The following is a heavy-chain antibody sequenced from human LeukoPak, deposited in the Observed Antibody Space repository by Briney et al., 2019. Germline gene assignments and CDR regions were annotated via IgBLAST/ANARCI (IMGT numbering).Heavy chain of an antibody. V-gene: IGHV3-53*01. CDR1: GFTVSSNY. CDR2: IYSGGST. Sequence: GGSLGLSCAASGFTVSSNYMSWVRQAPGKGLEWVSVIYSGGSTYYADSVKGRFTISRDNSKNTLYLQMNSLRAEDTAVYYCARGHRLKYFQHWGQGTLVTVSS. CDR3: ARGHRLKYFQH. J-gene: IGHJ1*01.